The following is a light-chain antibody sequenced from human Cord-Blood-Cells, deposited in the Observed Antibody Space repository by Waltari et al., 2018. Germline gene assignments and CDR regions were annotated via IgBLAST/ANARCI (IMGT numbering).Light chain of an antibody. CDR1: SSDVGSYNL. CDR2: EGS. J-gene: IGLJ3*02. Sequence: QSALTQPASVSGSPGQSITISCTGTSSDVGSYNLLSWYQQHPGKAPKLKIYEGSKRPSGVSNRFSGSKAGNTASLTISGLQAEDEADYYCCSYAGSSTFGVFGGGTKRTVL. CDR3: CSYAGSSTFGV. V-gene: IGLV2-23*03.